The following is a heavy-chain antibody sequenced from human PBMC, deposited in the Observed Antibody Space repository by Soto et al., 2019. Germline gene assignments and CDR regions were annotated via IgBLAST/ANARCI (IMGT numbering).Heavy chain of an antibody. J-gene: IGHJ2*01. CDR3: AREVPSRYFDL. CDR2: INHSGST. Sequence: QVRLQQWGAGLLKPSETLSLTCAVYGASFSDSYWNWIRQPPGKGLEWIGEINHSGSTIYNTSLESRVTISLDKSRKQFTLKMRSATAADPAVYYCAREVPSRYFDLWGRGTPVTVSS. V-gene: IGHV4-34*01. CDR1: GASFSDSY. D-gene: IGHD1-1*01.